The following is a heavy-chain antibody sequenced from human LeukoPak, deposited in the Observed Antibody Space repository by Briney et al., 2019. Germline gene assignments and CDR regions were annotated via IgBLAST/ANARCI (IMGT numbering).Heavy chain of an antibody. CDR1: GGSISSSSYY. Sequence: SETLSLTCTVSGGSISSSSYYWGWIRQPPGKGLEWIGSIYYSGSTYYNPSLKSRVTISVDTSKNQFSLMLSSVTAADTAVYYCARYQGGGYYFDYWGQGTLVTVSS. D-gene: IGHD4-23*01. V-gene: IGHV4-39*07. J-gene: IGHJ4*02. CDR2: IYYSGST. CDR3: ARYQGGGYYFDY.